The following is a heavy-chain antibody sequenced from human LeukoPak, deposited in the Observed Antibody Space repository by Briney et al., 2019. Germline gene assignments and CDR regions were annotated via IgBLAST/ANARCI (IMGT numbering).Heavy chain of an antibody. CDR1: GGSISSYY. D-gene: IGHD4-17*01. CDR2: IYYSGST. J-gene: IGHJ6*02. Sequence: SETLSLTCTVSGGSISSYYWSWIRQPPGKGLEWIGYIYYSGSTNYNPSLKSRVTISVDTSKNQFSLKLSSVTAADTAVYYCARQSDYSPHPPYGMDVWGQGTTVTVSS. CDR3: ARQSDYSPHPPYGMDV. V-gene: IGHV4-59*01.